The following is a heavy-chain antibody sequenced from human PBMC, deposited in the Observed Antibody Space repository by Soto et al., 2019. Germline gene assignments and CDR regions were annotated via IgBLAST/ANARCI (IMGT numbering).Heavy chain of an antibody. CDR2: IKQDGSEK. CDR1: GFTFSSYW. CDR3: ARRPTITMVRGVTYYYYGMDV. Sequence: EVQLMESGGGLVQPGGSLRLSCAASGFTFSSYWMSWVRQAPGKGLEWVANIKQDGSEKYYVDSVKGRFTISRDNAKNSLYLQMNSLRAEDTAVYYCARRPTITMVRGVTYYYYGMDVWGQGTTVTVSS. D-gene: IGHD3-10*01. V-gene: IGHV3-7*03. J-gene: IGHJ6*02.